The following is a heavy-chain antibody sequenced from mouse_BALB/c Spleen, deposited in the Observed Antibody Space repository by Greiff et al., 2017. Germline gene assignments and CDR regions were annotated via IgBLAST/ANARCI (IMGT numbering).Heavy chain of an antibody. CDR3: TSTYYRYDGFDY. J-gene: IGHJ2*01. CDR2: IYPGNSDT. V-gene: IGHV1-5*01. CDR1: GYTFTSYW. D-gene: IGHD2-14*01. Sequence: EVQLQQSGTVLARPGASVKMSCKASGYTFTSYWMHWVKQRPGQGLEWIGAIYPGNSDTSYNQKFKGKAKLTAVTSTSTAYMELSSLTNEDSAVYYCTSTYYRYDGFDYWGQGTTLTVSS.